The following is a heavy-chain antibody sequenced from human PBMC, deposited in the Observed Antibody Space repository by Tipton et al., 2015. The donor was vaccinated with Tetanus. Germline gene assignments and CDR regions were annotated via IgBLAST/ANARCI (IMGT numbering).Heavy chain of an antibody. CDR2: IDPSDSYT. V-gene: IGHV5-10-1*01. CDR3: ARLQTIGAVAGTRRDY. J-gene: IGHJ4*02. Sequence: QLVQSGAEVKKPGESLRISCKGSGYSFTSYWISWVRQMPGKGLEWMGRIDPSDSYTNYSPSFQGHVTISADKSISTAYLQWSSRKASDTAMYYCARLQTIGAVAGTRRDYWGQGTLVTVSS. CDR1: GYSFTSYW. D-gene: IGHD6-19*01.